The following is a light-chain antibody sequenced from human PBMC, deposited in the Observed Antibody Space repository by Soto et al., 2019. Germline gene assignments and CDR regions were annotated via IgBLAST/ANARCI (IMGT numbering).Light chain of an antibody. Sequence: EILLTQSPCTLALSPGDRATLSCRARQSVSRSYLGWYQQKPGHAPRLLIYDASNRATGIPARFSGSGSGTDFTLTISRLEPEDSAVYYCQQYGTSGTFGQGTKVDIK. CDR3: QQYGTSGT. V-gene: IGKV3-20*01. CDR2: DAS. CDR1: QSVSRSY. J-gene: IGKJ1*01.